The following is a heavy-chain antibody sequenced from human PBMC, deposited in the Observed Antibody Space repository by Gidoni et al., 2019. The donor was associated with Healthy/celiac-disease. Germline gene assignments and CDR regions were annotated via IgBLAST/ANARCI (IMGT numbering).Heavy chain of an antibody. D-gene: IGHD6-13*01. CDR3: AQGSSSWYAEYFQH. Sequence: EVQLLESGGGLVQPGGALRLYCAASGVTFSSYAMSWVRQAPGKGLEWVSAISGSGGSTYYADSVKGRFTISRDNSKNTLYLQMNSLRAEDTAVYYCAQGSSSWYAEYFQHWGQGTLVTVSS. CDR1: GVTFSSYA. J-gene: IGHJ1*01. CDR2: ISGSGGST. V-gene: IGHV3-23*01.